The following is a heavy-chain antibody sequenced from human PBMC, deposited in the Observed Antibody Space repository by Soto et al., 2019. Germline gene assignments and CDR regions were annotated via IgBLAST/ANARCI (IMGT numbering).Heavy chain of an antibody. J-gene: IGHJ4*02. CDR3: ARWRDYCSSTSCYEIGDY. D-gene: IGHD2-2*01. V-gene: IGHV4-31*03. CDR1: GGSISGGGYY. Sequence: SETLSLTCTVSGGSISGGGYYWSWIRQHPGKGLEWIGYIYYSGSTYYNPSLKSRVTISVDTSKNQFSLKLSSVTAADTAVYYCARWRDYCSSTSCYEIGDYWGQGTLVTVSS. CDR2: IYYSGST.